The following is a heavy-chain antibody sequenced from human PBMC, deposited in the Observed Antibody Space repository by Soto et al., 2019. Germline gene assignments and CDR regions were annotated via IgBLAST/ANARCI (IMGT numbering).Heavy chain of an antibody. D-gene: IGHD3-16*01. J-gene: IGHJ6*02. Sequence: QVQLVQSGAEVKNPGASVKVSCKTSGYTFTSYGIGWARQAPGQGLEWMGWINTYNGNTNYAQNLQGRVTLTTDTSTSTAYMELRSRRSNDTAIYYCAMVDVYVTPSPQDVWGQGTTVTVSS. CDR1: GYTFTSYG. CDR3: AMVDVYVTPSPQDV. V-gene: IGHV1-18*01. CDR2: INTYNGNT.